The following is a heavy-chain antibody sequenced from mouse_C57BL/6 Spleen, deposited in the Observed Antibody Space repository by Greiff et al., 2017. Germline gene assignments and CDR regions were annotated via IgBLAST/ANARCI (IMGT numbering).Heavy chain of an antibody. CDR2: IDPETGGT. CDR1: GYTFTDYE. Sequence: QVQLKESGAELVRPGASVTLSCKASGYTFTDYEMHWVKQTPVHGLEWIGAIDPETGGTAYNQKFKGKAILTADKSSSTAYMELRSLTSEDSAVYYCTRNDYGAMDYWGQGTSVTVSS. CDR3: TRNDYGAMDY. D-gene: IGHD2-4*01. V-gene: IGHV1-15*01. J-gene: IGHJ4*01.